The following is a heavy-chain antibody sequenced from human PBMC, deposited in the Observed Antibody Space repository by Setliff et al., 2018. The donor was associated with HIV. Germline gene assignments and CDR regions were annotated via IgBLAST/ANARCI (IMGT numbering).Heavy chain of an antibody. CDR1: GFTFSSYW. CDR3: VKDGSLTGRYYHYMDI. D-gene: IGHD3-9*01. V-gene: IGHV3-7*03. CDR2: IKQDGSEK. Sequence: GGSLRLSCAASGFTFSSYWMSWVRQAPGKGLEWVANIKQDGSEKYYVDSVKGRFTISRDNARKSLYLQMNSLTTEDTALYYCVKDGSLTGRYYHYMDIWGKGTTVTVSS. J-gene: IGHJ6*03.